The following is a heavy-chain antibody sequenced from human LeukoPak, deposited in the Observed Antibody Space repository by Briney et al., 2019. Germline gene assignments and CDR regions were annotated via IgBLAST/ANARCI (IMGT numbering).Heavy chain of an antibody. J-gene: IGHJ4*02. V-gene: IGHV3-33*01. Sequence: GRSLRLSCAASGFTFSSYGMHWVRQAPGKGLEGVAVIWYDGSNKYYADSVKGRFTISRDNSKNTLYLQMNSLRAEDTAVYYCARGPSGSYYGGVSDYWGRGTLVTVSS. CDR3: ARGPSGSYYGGVSDY. D-gene: IGHD1-26*01. CDR1: GFTFSSYG. CDR2: IWYDGSNK.